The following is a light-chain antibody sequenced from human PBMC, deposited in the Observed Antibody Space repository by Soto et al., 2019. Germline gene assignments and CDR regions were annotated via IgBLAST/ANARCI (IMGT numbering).Light chain of an antibody. CDR3: QQYNNWPPYT. CDR1: QGVSSN. J-gene: IGKJ2*01. V-gene: IGKV3-15*01. CDR2: GAS. Sequence: EIVMTQSPATLSVSPGERATLSCRASQGVSSNLAGYQQKPGQAPRLLIYGASTRATGIPARFSGSGSGKEFTPTISRLQSEDFAVYYCQQYNNWPPYTFGQGTKLEIK.